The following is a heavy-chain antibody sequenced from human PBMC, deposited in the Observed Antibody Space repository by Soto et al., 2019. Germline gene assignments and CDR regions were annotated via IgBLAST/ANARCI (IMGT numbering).Heavy chain of an antibody. CDR1: GYTFTSYG. J-gene: IGHJ3*02. Sequence: SVKVSCKASGYTFTSYGISWVRQAPGQGLEWMGGIIPIFGTANYAQKFQGRVTITADESTSTAYMELSSLRSEDTAVYYCASATVTINGGFGDAFGIWGQGTMVTVSS. D-gene: IGHD4-17*01. CDR2: IIPIFGTA. V-gene: IGHV1-69*13. CDR3: ASATVTINGGFGDAFGI.